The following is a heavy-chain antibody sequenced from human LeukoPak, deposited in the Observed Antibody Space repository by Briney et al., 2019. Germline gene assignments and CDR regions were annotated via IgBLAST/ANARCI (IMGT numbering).Heavy chain of an antibody. CDR1: GDTISSYA. Sequence: GASVKVSCKASGDTISSYAISWVRQAPGQGLGWMGGIIPIFGTANYAQKFQGRVTITADESTSTAYMELSSLRSEDTAVYYCARGRMAGTYVFDYWGQGTLVTVSS. V-gene: IGHV1-69*13. J-gene: IGHJ4*02. CDR2: IIPIFGTA. D-gene: IGHD6-19*01. CDR3: ARGRMAGTYVFDY.